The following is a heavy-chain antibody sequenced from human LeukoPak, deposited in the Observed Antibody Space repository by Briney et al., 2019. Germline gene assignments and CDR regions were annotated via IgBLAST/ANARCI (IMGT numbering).Heavy chain of an antibody. J-gene: IGHJ4*02. V-gene: IGHV4-59*08. D-gene: IGHD2-15*01. CDR1: GGSISSYY. Sequence: SETLSLTCTVSGGSISSYYLSWIRQPPGKGLEWIGYIYYSRSTNYNPSLKSRVTISVATSKNQFSLKLSSVTAADTAVYYCARHTRRAHYFDYWGQGTLVTVSS. CDR3: ARHTRRAHYFDY. CDR2: IYYSRST.